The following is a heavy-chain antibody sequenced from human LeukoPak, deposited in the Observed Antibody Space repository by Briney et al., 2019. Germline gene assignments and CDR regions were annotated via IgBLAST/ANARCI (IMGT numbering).Heavy chain of an antibody. D-gene: IGHD6-19*01. CDR1: GFTFDDYA. CDR3: ARDRDSSGWYFEYYFDY. CDR2: ISWNSGSI. J-gene: IGHJ4*02. V-gene: IGHV3-9*01. Sequence: GRSLRLSCAASGFTFDDYAMHWVRQAPGKGLEWVSGISWNSGSIGYADSVKGRFTISRDNAKNSLYLQMNSLRAEDTAVYYCARDRDSSGWYFEYYFDYWGQGTLVTVSS.